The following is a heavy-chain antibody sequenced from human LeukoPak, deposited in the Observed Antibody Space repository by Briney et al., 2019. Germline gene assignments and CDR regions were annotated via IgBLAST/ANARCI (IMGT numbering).Heavy chain of an antibody. D-gene: IGHD3-22*01. J-gene: IGHJ3*02. V-gene: IGHV3-48*03. CDR2: ISSSGSTI. CDR3: ARDPLDYYDSSGYQPTGDAFDI. Sequence: GGSLRLSCAASGFTFCSYEMNWVRQAPGKGLEWVSYISSSGSTIYYADSVKGRFTISRDNAKNSLYLQMNSLRAEDTAVYYCARDPLDYYDSSGYQPTGDAFDIWGQGTMVTVSS. CDR1: GFTFCSYE.